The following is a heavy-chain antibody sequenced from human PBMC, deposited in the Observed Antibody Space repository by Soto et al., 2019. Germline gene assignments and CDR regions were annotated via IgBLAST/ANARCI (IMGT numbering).Heavy chain of an antibody. V-gene: IGHV1-2*02. CDR3: ARDLVVDGPDNYAMDV. Sequence: ASVKVSCKASGYSLRGHYIHWGRQTPGQGLEWMGWINPNSSGTVYAQKFQGRVTMTRDTSLTTVYMHLNRLTSDDSAVYYCARDLVVDGPDNYAMDVWGQGTTVTVSS. CDR2: INPNSSGT. J-gene: IGHJ6*02. CDR1: GYSLRGHY. D-gene: IGHD2-2*01.